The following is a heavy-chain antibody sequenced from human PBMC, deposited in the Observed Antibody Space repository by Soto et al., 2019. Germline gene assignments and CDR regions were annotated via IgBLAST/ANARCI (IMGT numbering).Heavy chain of an antibody. CDR2: IYYSGST. Sequence: SETLSLTCTVSGGSISSYYWSWIRQPPGKGLEWIGYIYYSGSTNYNPSLKSRVTISVDKSKNQFSLKLSSVTAADTAVYYCARDSAYFASGTYYIFDYWGQGTLVTVSS. CDR3: ARDSAYFASGTYYIFDY. V-gene: IGHV4-59*12. CDR1: GGSISSYY. J-gene: IGHJ4*02. D-gene: IGHD3-10*01.